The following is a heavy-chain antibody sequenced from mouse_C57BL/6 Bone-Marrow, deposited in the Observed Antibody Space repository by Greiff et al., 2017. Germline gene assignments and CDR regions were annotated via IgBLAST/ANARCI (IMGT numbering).Heavy chain of an antibody. Sequence: QVQLQQPGAELVKPGASVKMSCKASGYTFTSYWITWVKQRPGQGLEWIGDIYPGSGSTNYNEKFKSKATLTVDTSSITAYMQLSSLTSEDSAVYYCARDIYSYFDVWGTGTTVTVSS. CDR2: IYPGSGST. V-gene: IGHV1-55*01. CDR1: GYTFTSYW. CDR3: ARDIYSYFDV. J-gene: IGHJ1*03.